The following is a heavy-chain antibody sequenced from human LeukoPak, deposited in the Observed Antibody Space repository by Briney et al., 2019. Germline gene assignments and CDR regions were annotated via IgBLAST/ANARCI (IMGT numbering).Heavy chain of an antibody. CDR1: GFTFSSYA. CDR3: AKVEEHYDFWSGYFYYYYMDV. D-gene: IGHD3-3*01. CDR2: ISYDGSNK. Sequence: GGSLRLSCAASGFTFSSYAMHWVRQAPGKGLEWVAVISYDGSNKYYADSVKGRFTISRDNSKNTLYLQMNSLRAEDTAVYYCAKVEEHYDFWSGYFYYYYMDVWGKGTTVTVSS. V-gene: IGHV3-30*04. J-gene: IGHJ6*03.